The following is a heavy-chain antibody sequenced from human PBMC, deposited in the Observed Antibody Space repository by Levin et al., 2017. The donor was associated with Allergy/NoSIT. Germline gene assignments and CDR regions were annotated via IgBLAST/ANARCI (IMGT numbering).Heavy chain of an antibody. CDR1: GYTFTSYG. D-gene: IGHD6-13*01. Sequence: ASVKVSCKASGYTFTSYGISWVRQAPGQGLEWMGWISAYNGNTNYAQKLQGRVTMTTDTSTSTAYMELRSLRSDDTAVYYCASSLFYSSSCQRFWEEYYGMDVWGQGTTVTVSS. CDR2: ISAYNGNT. CDR3: ASSLFYSSSCQRFWEEYYGMDV. V-gene: IGHV1-18*01. J-gene: IGHJ6*02.